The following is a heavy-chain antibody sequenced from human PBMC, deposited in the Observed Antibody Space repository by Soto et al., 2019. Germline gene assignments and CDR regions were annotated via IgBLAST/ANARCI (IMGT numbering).Heavy chain of an antibody. D-gene: IGHD2-15*01. J-gene: IGHJ5*02. V-gene: IGHV4-30-4*01. CDR2: IYFSGNS. CDR1: GAYINTGDYY. Sequence: QVQLRESGPGLVKPSQTLSLTCTVSGAYINTGDYYWSWIRQPPGKGLEWIGYIYFSGNSAYTPSLQSRATISVDTSNNQFSLKLNSVTAADTAVYYCARVGSPNWLDPWGQGILVTVSS. CDR3: ARVGSPNWLDP.